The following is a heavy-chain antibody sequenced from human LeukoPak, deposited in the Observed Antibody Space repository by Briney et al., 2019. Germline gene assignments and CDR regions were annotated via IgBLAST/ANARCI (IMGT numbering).Heavy chain of an antibody. D-gene: IGHD2-2*01. CDR3: ARADIVVVPADYYYYYMDV. CDR2: INSDGSST. J-gene: IGHJ6*03. Sequence: GGSLRLSCAASGFTFSSYWMHWVRQAPGKGLVWVSRINSDGSSTSYADSVKGRFTISRDNAKNTLYLQMNSLRAEDTAVYYCARADIVVVPADYYYYYMDVWGKGTTVTVSS. CDR1: GFTFSSYW. V-gene: IGHV3-74*01.